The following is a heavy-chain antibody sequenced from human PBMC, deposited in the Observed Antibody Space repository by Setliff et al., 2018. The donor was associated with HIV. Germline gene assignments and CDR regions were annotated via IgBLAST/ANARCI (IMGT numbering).Heavy chain of an antibody. CDR2: IHISGST. V-gene: IGHV4-4*09. D-gene: IGHD2-15*01. J-gene: IGHJ6*03. CDR3: ARSTLPLPYYYIGV. Sequence: SETLSLTCSLSDGSISSFYWTWIRQPPGKGLEWIGYIHISGSTTYNPSLKSRVSISVDTSENQFSLTLTSVTAADSAVYFCARSTLPLPYYYIGVWGRGTTVTVSS. CDR1: DGSISSFY.